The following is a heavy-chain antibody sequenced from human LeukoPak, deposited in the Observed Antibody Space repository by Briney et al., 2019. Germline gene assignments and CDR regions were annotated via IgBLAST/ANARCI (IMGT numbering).Heavy chain of an antibody. V-gene: IGHV3-13*01. D-gene: IGHD6-19*01. J-gene: IGHJ4*02. CDR2: IGSGGYT. Sequence: PGGAPRLSCVVSGFTLKDYDIHLVRQTTGKGLEWVSAIGSGGYTYYADSVRGRFTISREDAETSLSLQMNNLRAEDTAVYYCVRQPDSGRYGFDHWGQGTLVTVSS. CDR3: VRQPDSGRYGFDH. CDR1: GFTLKDYD.